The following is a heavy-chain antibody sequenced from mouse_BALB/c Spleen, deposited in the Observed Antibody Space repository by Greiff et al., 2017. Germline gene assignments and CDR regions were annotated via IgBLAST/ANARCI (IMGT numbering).Heavy chain of an antibody. J-gene: IGHJ1*01. CDR1: GYSFTGYY. CDR3: AKTGLGSGHWYFDV. Sequence: LVKTGASVKISCKASGYSFTGYYMHWVKQSHGKSLEWIGYISCYNGATSYNQKFKGTATFTVDPSSSTAYMQFNSLTSEDSAVYYCAKTGLGSGHWYFDVWGAGTTVTVSS. D-gene: IGHD1-1*01. CDR2: ISCYNGAT. V-gene: IGHV1S34*01.